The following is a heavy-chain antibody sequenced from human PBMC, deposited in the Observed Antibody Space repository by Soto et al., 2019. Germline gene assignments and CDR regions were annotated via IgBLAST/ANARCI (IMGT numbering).Heavy chain of an antibody. CDR2: ISYDGNIK. V-gene: IGHV3-30*18. CDR3: AKDRRRYCSTTNWHPFDY. CDR1: GFTFSTYG. D-gene: IGHD2-2*01. Sequence: PGGSLRLSCAASGFTFSTYGMHWVRQAPGKGLEWVAVISYDGNIKYYADSVKGRFTISRDNSKNTLYLQMNSLRAEDTAVYYCAKDRRRYCSTTNWHPFDYSGPGTLVTVSS. J-gene: IGHJ4*02.